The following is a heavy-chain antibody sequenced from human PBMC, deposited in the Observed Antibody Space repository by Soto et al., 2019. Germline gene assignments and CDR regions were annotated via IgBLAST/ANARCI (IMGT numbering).Heavy chain of an antibody. V-gene: IGHV1-69*01. J-gene: IGHJ4*02. CDR3: AGSPKKGWGRSLPFDY. CDR1: GGTFSSYA. CDR2: IIPIFGTA. D-gene: IGHD2-21*02. Sequence: QVQLVQSGAEVKKPGSSVKVSCKASGGTFSSYAISWVRQAPGQGLEWMGGIIPIFGTANYAQKFQGRVTITEDESTSTAYMELSRLRSEDTAVYYCAGSPKKGWGRSLPFDYWGQGTLVTVSS.